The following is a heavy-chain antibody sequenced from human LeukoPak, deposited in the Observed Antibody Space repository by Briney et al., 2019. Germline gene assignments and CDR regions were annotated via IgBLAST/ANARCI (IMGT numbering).Heavy chain of an antibody. J-gene: IGHJ4*02. CDR1: GFTFSAYT. D-gene: IGHD6-19*01. Sequence: GGSLRLSCAASGFTFSAYTINWVRQAPGKGLEWVSSIISSGRYIYYTDSVKGRFTISRDNAKNSLYLQMNSLRAEDTAVYYCARGGIQVSGIDEFDYWGQGTLVTVSS. V-gene: IGHV3-21*01. CDR3: ARGGIQVSGIDEFDY. CDR2: IISSGRYI.